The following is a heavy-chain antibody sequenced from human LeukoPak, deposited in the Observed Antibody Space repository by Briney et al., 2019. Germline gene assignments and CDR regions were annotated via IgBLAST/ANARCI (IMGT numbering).Heavy chain of an antibody. V-gene: IGHV4-30-2*01. CDR1: GGSISSGGYS. CDR2: IYHSGST. D-gene: IGHD4-17*01. Sequence: SETLSLTCAVSGGSISSGGYSWSWIRQPPGKGLEWIGYIYHSGSTYYNPSLKSRVTISVDRSKNQFSLKLSSVTAADTVVYYCARAGRNDYGDFFDYWGQGTLVTVSS. CDR3: ARAGRNDYGDFFDY. J-gene: IGHJ4*02.